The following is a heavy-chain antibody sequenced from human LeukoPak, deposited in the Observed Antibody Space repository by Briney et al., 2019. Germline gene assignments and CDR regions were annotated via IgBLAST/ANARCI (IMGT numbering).Heavy chain of an antibody. V-gene: IGHV4-34*01. CDR1: GGSFSGYY. CDR2: INHSGST. Sequence: SETLSLTCAVHGGSFSGYYWSWIRQPPGKGLEWIGEINHSGSTNYNPSLKSRVTISVDTSKNQFSLKLSSVTAADTAVYYCARGGISGYVYWGQGTPVTVSS. D-gene: IGHD5-12*01. CDR3: ARGGISGYVY. J-gene: IGHJ4*02.